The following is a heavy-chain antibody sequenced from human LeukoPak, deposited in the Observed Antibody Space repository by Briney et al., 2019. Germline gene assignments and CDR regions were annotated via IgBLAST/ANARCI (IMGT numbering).Heavy chain of an antibody. CDR2: IYPGDSDT. V-gene: IGHV5-51*01. J-gene: IGHJ4*02. Sequence: GESLKISCKGSGYTFSSYWIGWVRQMPGKGLEWMGIIYPGDSDTRYSPSLQGQVTISVDTSIGTAYLQWSSLKASDTAIYYCARLNDFRLDYWGQGTLVTVSS. CDR1: GYTFSSYW. CDR3: ARLNDFRLDY. D-gene: IGHD3-3*01.